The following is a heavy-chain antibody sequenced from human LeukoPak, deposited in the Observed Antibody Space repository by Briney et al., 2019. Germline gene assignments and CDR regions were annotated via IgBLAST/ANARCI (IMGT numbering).Heavy chain of an antibody. V-gene: IGHV3-23*01. D-gene: IGHD6-19*01. CDR2: IDCTGGRT. Sequence: GGSLRLSCAHSGFTFRIYAMSWVRQALGKGRDWVSTIDCTGGRTYYTGPVKGRFTISRDNSKNTQYVQMNSLRAEETAVCNCARGGGSGWPFDYWGQGTRVTVSS. J-gene: IGHJ4*02. CDR3: ARGGGSGWPFDY. CDR1: GFTFRIYA.